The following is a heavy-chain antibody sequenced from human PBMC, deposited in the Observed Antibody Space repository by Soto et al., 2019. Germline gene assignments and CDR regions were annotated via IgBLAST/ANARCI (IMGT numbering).Heavy chain of an antibody. Sequence: QVQLVQSGAEVKNPGSSVKVSCKTSGGTFNSYLIDWVRQAPGHGLEWMGGIIPAFGTAKYAQKFQGRVTITADKSTTTADMELRTLTSEDTAVYYCARGLDQPPVGLYFDTWGQGTLVTVSS. CDR3: ARGLDQPPVGLYFDT. V-gene: IGHV1-69*06. CDR2: IIPAFGTA. J-gene: IGHJ4*02. CDR1: GGTFNSYL. D-gene: IGHD2-2*01.